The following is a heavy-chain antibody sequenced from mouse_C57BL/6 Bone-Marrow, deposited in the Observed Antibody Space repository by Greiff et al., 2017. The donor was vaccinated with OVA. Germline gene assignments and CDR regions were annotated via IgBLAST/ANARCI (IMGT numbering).Heavy chain of an antibody. CDR2: INPGSGGT. CDR3: AGYFFAY. J-gene: IGHJ3*01. V-gene: IGHV1-54*01. D-gene: IGHD2-3*01. CDR1: GYAFTNYL. Sequence: VKLQQSGAELVRPGTSVKVSCKASGYAFTNYLIEWVKQRPGQGLEWIGVINPGSGGTNYNEKFKGKATLTADKSSSTAYMQLSSLTSEDSAVYFCAGYFFAYWGQGTLVTVSA.